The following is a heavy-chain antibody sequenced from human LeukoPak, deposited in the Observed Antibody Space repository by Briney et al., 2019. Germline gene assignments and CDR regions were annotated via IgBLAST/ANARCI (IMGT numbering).Heavy chain of an antibody. V-gene: IGHV1-2*02. J-gene: IGHJ5*02. D-gene: IGHD4-11*01. CDR1: GYTFTGYY. CDR3: ARSLTSNQGWFDP. CDR2: INPNTGAT. Sequence: GASVKVSCKASGYTFTGYYMHWVRQAPGQGLEWVGWINPNTGATKYAQKFQGRVILTRDTSINTVYMEVSSLRSDDTAVFYCARSLTSNQGWFDPWGQGTLVTVSS.